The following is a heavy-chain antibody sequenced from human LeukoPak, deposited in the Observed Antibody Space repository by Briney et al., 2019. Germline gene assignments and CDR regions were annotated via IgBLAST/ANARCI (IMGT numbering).Heavy chain of an antibody. J-gene: IGHJ4*02. V-gene: IGHV3-48*03. Sequence: PGGSLRLSRAASGFTFSSYEMSWGRQAPEGGVGWVSYISGSGVTMYYADPVKGRFTSSRDDAKNSLYLQMNSLRAEDTAVFYCAREDIRLDYFDYWGQGTLVTVSS. CDR1: GFTFSSYE. CDR3: AREDIRLDYFDY. CDR2: ISGSGVTM. D-gene: IGHD6-19*01.